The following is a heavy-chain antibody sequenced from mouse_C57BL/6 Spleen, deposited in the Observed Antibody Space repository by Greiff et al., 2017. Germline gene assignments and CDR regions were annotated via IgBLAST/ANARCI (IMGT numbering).Heavy chain of an antibody. V-gene: IGHV5-4*03. CDR2: ISDGGSYT. Sequence: EVKLMESGGGLVKPGGSLKLSCAASGFTFSSYAMSWVRQTPEKRLAWVATISDGGSYTYYPDNVKGRFTISRDNAKNHLYLQMSHLKSEDTAMYYCARSSGGYDWAYWGQGTLVTVSA. J-gene: IGHJ3*01. CDR1: GFTFSSYA. D-gene: IGHD2-2*01. CDR3: ARSSGGYDWAY.